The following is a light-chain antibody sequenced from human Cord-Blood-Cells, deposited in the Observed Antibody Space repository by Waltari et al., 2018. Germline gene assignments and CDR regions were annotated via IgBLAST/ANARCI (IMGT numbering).Light chain of an antibody. V-gene: IGLV2-11*01. CDR1: SSDVGGDNS. CDR2: DVS. J-gene: IGLJ2*01. CDR3: CSYAGSYTFVV. Sequence: QSALTQPRSVSGSPGQSVPISCTGTSSDVGGDNSVPWYQQHPDKAPKLMIYDVSKRPSGVPDRFSGSKSGNTASLTISGLQAEDEADYYCCSYAGSYTFVVFGGGTKLTVL.